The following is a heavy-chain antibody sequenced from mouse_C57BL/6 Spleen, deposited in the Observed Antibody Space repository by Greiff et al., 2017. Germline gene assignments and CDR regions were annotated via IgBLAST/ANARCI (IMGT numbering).Heavy chain of an antibody. J-gene: IGHJ2*01. CDR3: ARAGYYGSSYLDY. D-gene: IGHD1-1*01. CDR2: IDPSDSYT. Sequence: VQLQQSGAELVMPGASVKLSCKASGYTFTSYWMHWVKQRPGQGLEWIGEIDPSDSYTNYNQKFKGKSTLTVDKSSSTAYMQLSSLTSEDSAVYYCARAGYYGSSYLDYWGQGTTLTVSS. CDR1: GYTFTSYW. V-gene: IGHV1-69*01.